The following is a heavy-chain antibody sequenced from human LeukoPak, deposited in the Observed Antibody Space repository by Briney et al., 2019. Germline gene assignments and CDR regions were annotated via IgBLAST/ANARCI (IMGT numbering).Heavy chain of an antibody. V-gene: IGHV4-38-2*01. D-gene: IGHD3-9*01. CDR3: ARQDILTGYPRDAFDI. CDR1: GYSISSGYY. CDR2: IYHSGST. Sequence: SETLSLTCAVSGYSISSGYYWGLIRPPPGKVLEWVGIIYHSGSTYYNPSLKSRVTISVDTSKNQFSLKLSSVPAADTAVYYCARQDILTGYPRDAFDIWGQGTMVTVSS. J-gene: IGHJ3*02.